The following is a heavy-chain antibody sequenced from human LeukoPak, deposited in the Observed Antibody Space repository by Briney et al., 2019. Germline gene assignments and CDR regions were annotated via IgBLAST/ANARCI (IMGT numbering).Heavy chain of an antibody. CDR2: IRYDGSNK. CDR1: GFTFSSYG. Sequence: PGGSLRLSCAASGFTFSSYGLHWVRQAPGKGLEWVAFIRYDGSNKYYADSVKGRFTISRDNSKNTLYLQMNSLRAEDTAVYYCAKDLYCSCGSCYSAYMDVWGKGTTVTVSS. J-gene: IGHJ6*03. D-gene: IGHD2-15*01. V-gene: IGHV3-30*02. CDR3: AKDLYCSCGSCYSAYMDV.